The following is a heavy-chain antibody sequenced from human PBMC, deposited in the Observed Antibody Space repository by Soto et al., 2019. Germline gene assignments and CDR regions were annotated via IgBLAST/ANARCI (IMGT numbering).Heavy chain of an antibody. J-gene: IGHJ6*02. D-gene: IGHD3-10*01. Sequence: SVKVSCKASGGTFSSYAISWVRQAPGQGLEWMGGIIPIFGTANYAQKFQGRVTITADESTSTAYMELSSLRSEDTAVYYCARGLLGRLGETYNGMDVRGQGTTVTVSS. CDR1: GGTFSSYA. V-gene: IGHV1-69*13. CDR2: IIPIFGTA. CDR3: ARGLLGRLGETYNGMDV.